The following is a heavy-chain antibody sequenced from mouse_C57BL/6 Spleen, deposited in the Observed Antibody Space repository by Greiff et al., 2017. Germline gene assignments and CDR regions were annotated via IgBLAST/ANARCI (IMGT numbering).Heavy chain of an antibody. J-gene: IGHJ2*01. Sequence: VQLQESGAELVRPGSSVKLSCKASGYTFTSYWMHWVKQRPIQGLEWIGNIDPSDSETHYNQKFKDKATLTVDKSSSTAYMQLSSLTSEDSAVYDCAREGNYGSLFDYWGQGTTLTVSS. D-gene: IGHD1-1*01. CDR1: GYTFTSYW. V-gene: IGHV1-52*01. CDR2: IDPSDSET. CDR3: AREGNYGSLFDY.